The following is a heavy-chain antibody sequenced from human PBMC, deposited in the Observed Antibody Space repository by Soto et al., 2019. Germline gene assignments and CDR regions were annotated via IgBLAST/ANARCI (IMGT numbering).Heavy chain of an antibody. CDR1: GFTFSTYA. Sequence: PGGSLRLSCAASGFTFSTYAMSWVRQAPGKGLEWVSTISGSASSTYYADAVKGRFTISRDNSKNTLYLQMNSLRAEDTAVYYCAKVRRYGDPRGAYFDYWGQGTLVTVSS. CDR2: ISGSASST. CDR3: AKVRRYGDPRGAYFDY. D-gene: IGHD4-17*01. V-gene: IGHV3-23*01. J-gene: IGHJ4*02.